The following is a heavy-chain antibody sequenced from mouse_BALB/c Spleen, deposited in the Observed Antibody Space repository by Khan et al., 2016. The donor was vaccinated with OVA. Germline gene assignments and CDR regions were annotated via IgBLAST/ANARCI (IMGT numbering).Heavy chain of an antibody. CDR2: ISYSGNT. CDR3: ARVYGGDFAY. J-gene: IGHJ2*01. D-gene: IGHD1-1*01. V-gene: IGHV3-2*02. Sequence: EVKLLESGPGLVKPSQSLSLTCTVTGYSITTDYAWNWIRQFPGNKLEWMGYISYSGNTKYNPSLKSRISITRDTSKNQFFLQLKSVTTEDTARYYCARVYGGDFAYWGHGTTLTVSS. CDR1: GYSITTDYA.